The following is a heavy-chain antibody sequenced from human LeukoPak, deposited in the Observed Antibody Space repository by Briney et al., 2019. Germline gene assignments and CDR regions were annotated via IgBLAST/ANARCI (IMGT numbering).Heavy chain of an antibody. CDR1: GGSMNTYY. Sequence: PSETLSLTCTVSGGSMNTYYWTWIRQTAGGAREWIGQVHNSVGTTYNPSLRSRVSLSLDTSKNHFSLRLASVTAADTAVYFCARERDHGYSYGHVLDFWGQGIPVTVSS. J-gene: IGHJ4*02. D-gene: IGHD5-18*01. CDR2: VHNSVGT. CDR3: ARERDHGYSYGHVLDF. V-gene: IGHV4-4*07.